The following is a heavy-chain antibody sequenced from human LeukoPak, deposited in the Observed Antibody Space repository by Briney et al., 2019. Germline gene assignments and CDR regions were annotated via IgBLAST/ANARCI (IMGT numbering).Heavy chain of an antibody. CDR1: GFTFSGSA. V-gene: IGHV3-73*01. CDR3: TRPYDHSDY. CDR2: IKSKAYNYAT. Sequence: QTGGSLRLSCAASGFTFSGSAIHWVRQASGKGLEWIGRIKSKAYNYATTYAASVKGRFSISRDDSKSTAYLQMNSLKTEDTAVYYCTRPYDHSDYWGQGTLVTVSS. D-gene: IGHD1-14*01. J-gene: IGHJ4*02.